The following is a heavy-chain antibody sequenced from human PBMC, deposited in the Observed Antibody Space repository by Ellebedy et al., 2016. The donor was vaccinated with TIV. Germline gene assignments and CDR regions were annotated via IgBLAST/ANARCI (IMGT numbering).Heavy chain of an antibody. V-gene: IGHV2-70*13. Sequence: SGPTLVNPTQSLTLTCTFSGFSLDPRGMCVSWIRQPPGKALEWLALIDWDDEKYYTSSLKTRLSISKDTSKNQVVLRMSNMDPVDTATYYCARIREKQWLGTCAFDVWGQGAMVTVSS. CDR2: IDWDDEK. CDR1: GFSLDPRGMC. D-gene: IGHD6-19*01. CDR3: ARIREKQWLGTCAFDV. J-gene: IGHJ3*01.